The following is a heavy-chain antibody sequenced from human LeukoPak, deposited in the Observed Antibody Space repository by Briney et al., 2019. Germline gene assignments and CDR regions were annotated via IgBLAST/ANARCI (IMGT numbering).Heavy chain of an antibody. CDR2: IYYSGST. CDR1: GGSISSSSYY. V-gene: IGHV4-39*07. CDR3: ARGQILGY. J-gene: IGHJ4*02. Sequence: SETLSLTCTVSGGSISSSSYYWGWIRQPPGKGLEWIGSIYYSGSTYYNPSLKSRVTISVDTSKNQFSLKLSSVTAADTAVYYCARGQILGYWGQGTLVTVSS. D-gene: IGHD3-16*01.